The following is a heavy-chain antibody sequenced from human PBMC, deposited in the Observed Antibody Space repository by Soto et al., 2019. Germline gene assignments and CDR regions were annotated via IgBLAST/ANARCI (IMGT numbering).Heavy chain of an antibody. V-gene: IGHV1-69*13. CDR1: GGTFSSYA. D-gene: IGHD3-10*01. Sequence: SVKVSCKASGGTFSSYAISWVRQAPGQGLEWMGGIIPIFGTANYAQKFQGRVTITADESTSTAYMELSSLRSEDTAVYYCARGRRSGGYYYGSGSYYSGMDVWGQGTTVTVS. J-gene: IGHJ6*02. CDR3: ARGRRSGGYYYGSGSYYSGMDV. CDR2: IIPIFGTA.